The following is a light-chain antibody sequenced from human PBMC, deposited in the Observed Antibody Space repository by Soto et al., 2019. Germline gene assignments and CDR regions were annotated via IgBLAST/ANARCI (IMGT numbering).Light chain of an antibody. Sequence: DIVVTQNPRSSPVTLGQAASISFRSSQSLVHNDGNTYLSWFQQRPGQPPRLLIYKVSDRFSGVPDRFSGSGAGTDFTLTISRVAAEDVGVYYCMQATQSTWTFGQGTKVDIK. CDR1: QSLVHNDGNTY. CDR2: KVS. J-gene: IGKJ1*01. V-gene: IGKV2-24*01. CDR3: MQATQSTWT.